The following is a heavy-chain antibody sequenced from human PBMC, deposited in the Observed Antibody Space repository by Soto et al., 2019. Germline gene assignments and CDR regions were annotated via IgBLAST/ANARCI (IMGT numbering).Heavy chain of an antibody. D-gene: IGHD2-8*01. CDR3: ARDFSTNYQIDY. CDR1: GFVFSNYG. V-gene: IGHV3-30*03. CDR2: ISYDGSVK. Sequence: LRLSCAASGFVFSNYGMHWVRQTPGKGLEWVAVISYDGSVKYYADSVKGRCTISRDNSKNTLYLQMNSLNPDDTAVYYCARDFSTNYQIDYWGQGTLVTVSS. J-gene: IGHJ4*02.